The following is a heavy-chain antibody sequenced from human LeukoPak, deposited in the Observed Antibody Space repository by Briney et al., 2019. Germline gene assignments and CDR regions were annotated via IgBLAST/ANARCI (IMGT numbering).Heavy chain of an antibody. CDR3: AREPKY. CDR1: GFTFSSYA. J-gene: IGHJ4*02. Sequence: GGSLRLSCAASGFTFSSYAMHWVRQAPGKGLEWVAVISYDGSNKYYADSVKGRFTISRDNSKNTLCLQMNSLKDEDTAVYYCAREPKYWGQGTLVTVSS. V-gene: IGHV3-30-3*01. CDR2: ISYDGSNK.